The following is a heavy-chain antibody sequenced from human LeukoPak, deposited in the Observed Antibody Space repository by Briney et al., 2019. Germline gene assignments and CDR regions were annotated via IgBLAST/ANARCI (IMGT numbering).Heavy chain of an antibody. V-gene: IGHV6-1*01. CDR3: VRWSHNSHYFDY. CDR1: GDSVSSNSVA. J-gene: IGHJ4*02. Sequence: SQTLSLTCAISGDSVSSNSVAWNWIRQSPSRGLEWLGRTYYKSKWYNEYAVSVKSRMTINPDTSKNQFSLLLNSVTPEDTAVYYCVRWSHNSHYFDYWGQGTLVTVSS. CDR2: TYYKSKWYN. D-gene: IGHD1-14*01.